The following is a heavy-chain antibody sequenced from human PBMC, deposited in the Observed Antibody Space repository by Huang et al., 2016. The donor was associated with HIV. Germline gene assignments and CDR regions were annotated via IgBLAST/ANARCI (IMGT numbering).Heavy chain of an antibody. V-gene: IGHV3-7*01. Sequence: EVQLVESGGGLVQPGGSLGLSRAASGFTFNSYWMSWVRQAPGKGREWVAGIKTDGSEKAYVDSVKGRFTISRDNAKNSLYLQMNSLRAEDTAVYYCVRLLDHTGDYWDQGTLVTVSS. CDR2: IKTDGSEK. CDR1: GFTFNSYW. CDR3: VRLLDHTGDY. J-gene: IGHJ4*02. D-gene: IGHD1-26*01.